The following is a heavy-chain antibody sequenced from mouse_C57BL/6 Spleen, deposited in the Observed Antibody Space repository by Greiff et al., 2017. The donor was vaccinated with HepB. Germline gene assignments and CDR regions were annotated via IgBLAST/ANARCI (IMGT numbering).Heavy chain of an antibody. Sequence: EVHLVESEGGLVQPGSSMKLSCTASGFTFSDYYMAWVRQVPEKGLEWVANINYDGSSTYYLDSLKSRFIISRDNAKNILYLQMSSLKSEDTATYYCARDSLVATGGAMDYWGQGTSVTVSS. V-gene: IGHV5-16*01. D-gene: IGHD1-1*01. J-gene: IGHJ4*01. CDR3: ARDSLVATGGAMDY. CDR1: GFTFSDYY. CDR2: INYDGSST.